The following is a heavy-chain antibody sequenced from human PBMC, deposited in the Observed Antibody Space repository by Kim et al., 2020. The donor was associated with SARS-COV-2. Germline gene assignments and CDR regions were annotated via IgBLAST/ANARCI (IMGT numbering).Heavy chain of an antibody. CDR3: ARGKYYYGSGSYYNSFDY. CDR2: INHSGST. Sequence: PSETLSLTCAVYGGSFSGYYWSWIRQPPGKGLEWIGEINHSGSTNYNPSLKSRVTISVDTSKNQFSLKLSSVTAADTAVYYCARGKYYYGSGSYYNSFDYWGPGTLVTVSS. J-gene: IGHJ4*02. CDR1: GGSFSGYY. D-gene: IGHD3-10*01. V-gene: IGHV4-34*01.